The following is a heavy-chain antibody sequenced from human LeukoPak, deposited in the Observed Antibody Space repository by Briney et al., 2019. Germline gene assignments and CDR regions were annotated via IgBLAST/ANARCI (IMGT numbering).Heavy chain of an antibody. CDR1: GYTFTSYG. CDR3: ARPSSYYYDSSGYYSGNWLDP. D-gene: IGHD3-22*01. CDR2: ISAYNGNT. Sequence: GASVKVSCKASGYTFTSYGISWVRQAPGQGLEWMGWISAYNGNTNYAQKLQGRVTMTTDTSTSTAYMELRSLRSDDTAVYYCARPSSYYYDSSGYYSGNWLDPWGQGTLVTVSS. J-gene: IGHJ5*02. V-gene: IGHV1-18*01.